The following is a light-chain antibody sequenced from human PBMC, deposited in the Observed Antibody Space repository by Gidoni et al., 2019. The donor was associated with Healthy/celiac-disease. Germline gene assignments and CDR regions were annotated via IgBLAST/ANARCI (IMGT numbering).Light chain of an antibody. CDR1: SSNIGNNY. V-gene: IGLV1-51*01. J-gene: IGLJ2*01. CDR2: DNN. Sequence: QSVLTQPPSVSAAPGQKVTISCFGSSSNIGNNYVSWYQQLPGTAPKLLIYDNNKRPSGIPDRFSGSKSGTSATLGITGLQTGDEADYYCGTWDSSLSALVFGGGTKLTVL. CDR3: GTWDSSLSALV.